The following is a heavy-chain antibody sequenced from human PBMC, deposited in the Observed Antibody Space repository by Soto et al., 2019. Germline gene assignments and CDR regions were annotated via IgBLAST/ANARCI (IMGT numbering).Heavy chain of an antibody. J-gene: IGHJ6*02. V-gene: IGHV3-13*01. CDR1: GFTFSSYD. CDR2: GGTAGDT. Sequence: EVQLVESGGGLVQPGGSLRLSCAGSGFTFSSYDMHWVRQATGNGLEWVSAGGTAGDTYYADSVKGRFSISRQNAKNSLHLQMNSLRAEDTAVYYCARGKGVGGYYRYGMDVWGQGTTVTVSS. D-gene: IGHD1-26*01. CDR3: ARGKGVGGYYRYGMDV.